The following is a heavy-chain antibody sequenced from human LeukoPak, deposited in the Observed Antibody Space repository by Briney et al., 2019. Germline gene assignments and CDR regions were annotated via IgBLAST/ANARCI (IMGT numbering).Heavy chain of an antibody. D-gene: IGHD2-2*01. CDR1: GFTFSSYA. CDR3: ARSGDIVVVPAARGAFDI. Sequence: GGSLRLSCTASGFTFSSYAMHWVRQAPGKGLEWVAVISYDGSNKYYADSVKGRFTISRDNSKNTLYLQMNSLRAEDTAVYYCARSGDIVVVPAARGAFDIWGQGTMVTVSS. CDR2: ISYDGSNK. V-gene: IGHV3-30-3*01. J-gene: IGHJ3*02.